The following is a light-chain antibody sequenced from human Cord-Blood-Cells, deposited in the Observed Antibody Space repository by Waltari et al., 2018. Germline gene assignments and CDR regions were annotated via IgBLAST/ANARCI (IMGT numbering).Light chain of an antibody. J-gene: IGLJ1*01. CDR1: SSDVGGYNY. Sequence: QSALTQPRSVSGSPGQSVTISCTGTSSDVGGYNYVSRYQQHPGKAPKLMIYDVSKRPSGVPDRFSGSKSGNTASLTISGLQAEDEADYYCCSYAGSSYVIGTGTKVTVL. CDR3: CSYAGSSYV. CDR2: DVS. V-gene: IGLV2-11*01.